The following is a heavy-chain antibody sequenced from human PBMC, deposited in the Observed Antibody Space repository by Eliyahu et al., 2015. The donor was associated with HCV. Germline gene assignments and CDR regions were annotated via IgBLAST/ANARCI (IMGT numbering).Heavy chain of an antibody. CDR3: ARGGSWGVDYYGMDV. Sequence: QVQLVEPGGGVVQPGRSLRLSCAASGFTFSSYAMHWVRQAPGKGLEWVAVISYDGSNKYYADSVKGRFTISRDNSKNTLYLQMNSLRAEDTAVYYCARGGSWGVDYYGMDVWDQGTTVTVSS. J-gene: IGHJ6*02. D-gene: IGHD3-10*01. V-gene: IGHV3-30*04. CDR1: GFTFSSYA. CDR2: ISYDGSNK.